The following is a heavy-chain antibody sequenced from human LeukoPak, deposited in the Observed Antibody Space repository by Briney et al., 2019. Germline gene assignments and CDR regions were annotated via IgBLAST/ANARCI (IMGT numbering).Heavy chain of an antibody. CDR1: GYTFTSYY. Sequence: LGASVKVSCKASGYTFTSYYMHWVRQAPGQGLEWMGIINPSGGSTSYAQKFQGRVTMTRDMSTSTVYTELSSLRSEDTAVYYCAIYSSGYYFSFDYWGQGTLVTVSS. V-gene: IGHV1-46*01. D-gene: IGHD3-22*01. CDR2: INPSGGST. J-gene: IGHJ4*02. CDR3: AIYSSGYYFSFDY.